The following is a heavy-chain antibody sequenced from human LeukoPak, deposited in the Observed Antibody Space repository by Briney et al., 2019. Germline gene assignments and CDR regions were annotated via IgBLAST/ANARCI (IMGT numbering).Heavy chain of an antibody. V-gene: IGHV3-30*18. D-gene: IGHD6-19*01. CDR3: AKVRWDNSGWYYLDS. CDR1: GFSFKDYN. CDR2: ITYDGGNE. J-gene: IGHJ4*02. Sequence: GGSLRLSCAASGFSFKDYNMHWVRQAPGKGLEWVAVITYDGGNEYYTESVKGRFTISRDNSKSTLYLQMNSLRTEDTAVYYCAKVRWDNSGWYYLDSWGQGTLVTVSS.